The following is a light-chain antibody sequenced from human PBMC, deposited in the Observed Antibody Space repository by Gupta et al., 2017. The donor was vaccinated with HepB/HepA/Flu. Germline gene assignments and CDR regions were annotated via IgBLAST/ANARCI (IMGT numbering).Light chain of an antibody. CDR3: QAWDSSTAWV. CDR2: QDS. Sequence: SYELTQPPSVSVSPGQTASLTCSGDKLGDKYACWYQQKPGQSPVLVIYQDSKRPSGIPERFSGSNSGNTATLTISGTQAMDEADYYCQAWDSSTAWVFGGGTKLTVL. V-gene: IGLV3-1*01. CDR1: KLGDKY. J-gene: IGLJ2*01.